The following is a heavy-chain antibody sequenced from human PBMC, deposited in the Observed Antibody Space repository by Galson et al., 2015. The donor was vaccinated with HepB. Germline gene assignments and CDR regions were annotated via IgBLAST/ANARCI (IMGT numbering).Heavy chain of an antibody. Sequence: SLRLSCAASEFTFSSYAMHWVRQAPGKGLEWVAIISFDGTKKYYADSVKGRFTISRDNSKNTAFLQMNSLKPEDPAVYYCTRHDMITFGGVIAYDYYYGMDVWGQETTVTVSS. V-gene: IGHV3-30*04. D-gene: IGHD3-16*02. CDR3: TRHDMITFGGVIAYDYYYGMDV. J-gene: IGHJ6*02. CDR1: EFTFSSYA. CDR2: ISFDGTKK.